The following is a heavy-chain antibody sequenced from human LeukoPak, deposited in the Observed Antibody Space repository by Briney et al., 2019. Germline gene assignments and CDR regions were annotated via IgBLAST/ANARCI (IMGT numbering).Heavy chain of an antibody. CDR2: IYYSGST. Sequence: PSETLSLTCTVSGGSISSGDYYWSWIRQPPGKGLEWIGYIYYSGSTYYNPSLKSRVTISVDTSKNQFSLKLSSVTAADTAVYYCAREEKGGLAVAGTDWGQGTLVTVSS. D-gene: IGHD6-19*01. CDR3: AREEKGGLAVAGTD. V-gene: IGHV4-30-4*08. CDR1: GGSISSGDYY. J-gene: IGHJ4*02.